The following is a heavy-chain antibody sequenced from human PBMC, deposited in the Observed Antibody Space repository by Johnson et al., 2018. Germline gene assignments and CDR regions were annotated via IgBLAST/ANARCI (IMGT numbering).Heavy chain of an antibody. J-gene: IGHJ1*01. Sequence: VQLLESGGGLVQPGGSLRLSCAASGFTVSSNYMSWVRQAPGKGLEWVSAISGSGGSTYYTDSVKGRLTISRDNSKNTLYLQMNSLRAEDTAVYYCAISSNYYDSSGYYYAEYFQHWGQGTLVTVSS. D-gene: IGHD3-22*01. CDR2: ISGSGGST. V-gene: IGHV3-23*01. CDR1: GFTVSSNY. CDR3: AISSNYYDSSGYYYAEYFQH.